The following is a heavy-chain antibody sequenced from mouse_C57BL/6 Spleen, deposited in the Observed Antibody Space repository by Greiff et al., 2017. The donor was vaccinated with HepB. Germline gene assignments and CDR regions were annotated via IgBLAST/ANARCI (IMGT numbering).Heavy chain of an antibody. CDR3: TSAPGGY. CDR2: IDPENGDT. J-gene: IGHJ2*01. CDR1: GFNIKDDY. V-gene: IGHV14-4*01. Sequence: DVKLVESGAELVRPGASVKLSCTASGFNIKDDYMHWVKQRPEQGLEWIGWIDPENGDTEYASKFQGKATITADTSSNTAYLQLSSLTSEDTAVYYCTSAPGGYWGQGTTLTVSS.